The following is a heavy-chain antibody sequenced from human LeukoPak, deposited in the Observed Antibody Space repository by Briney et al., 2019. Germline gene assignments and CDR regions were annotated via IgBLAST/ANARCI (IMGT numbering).Heavy chain of an antibody. Sequence: ASVKVSCKASGYSFTRNYIHRVRQAPAQGLEWMGMIYPRDGSTSYAQKFQGRVTVTRDTSTSTVHMELSGLRSEDTAVYYCARDQEAFDYWGQGTLVTVSS. CDR2: IYPRDGST. CDR3: ARDQEAFDY. V-gene: IGHV1-46*01. CDR1: GYSFTRNY. J-gene: IGHJ4*02.